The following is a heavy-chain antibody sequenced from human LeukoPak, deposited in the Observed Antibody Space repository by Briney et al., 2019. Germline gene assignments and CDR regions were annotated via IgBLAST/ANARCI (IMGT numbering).Heavy chain of an antibody. CDR1: GFTLSSYW. J-gene: IGHJ4*02. Sequence: PGGSLRLSCTASGFTLSSYWMSWVRQAAGQGPEWVANIKKDGSEKYYVDSVKGRFTISRDNAKASLYLRMNSLRAEVTAVYYCARDLSGVTGYTYGRGIDYWGQGTLVTVSS. D-gene: IGHD5-18*01. V-gene: IGHV3-7*01. CDR3: ARDLSGVTGYTYGRGIDY. CDR2: IKKDGSEK.